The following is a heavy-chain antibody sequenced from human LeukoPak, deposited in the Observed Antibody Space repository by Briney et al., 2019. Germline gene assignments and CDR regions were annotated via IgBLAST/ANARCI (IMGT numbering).Heavy chain of an antibody. Sequence: GGSLRLSCSASGFAFGIDGMSWFRQAAGQGLEWVGRVESKTDGETTDYAAPVKGRFTISRDDSKNTLYLQMNNLKIEDTAVYYCITDLGSGRRNDAFDIWGQGTMVTVSS. J-gene: IGHJ3*02. CDR3: ITDLGSGRRNDAFDI. D-gene: IGHD3-10*01. CDR1: GFAFGIDG. CDR2: VESKTDGETT. V-gene: IGHV3-15*04.